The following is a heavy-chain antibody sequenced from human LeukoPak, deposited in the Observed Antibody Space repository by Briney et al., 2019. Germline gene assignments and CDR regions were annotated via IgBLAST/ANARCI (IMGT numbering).Heavy chain of an antibody. CDR1: GFTVSSNY. CDR2: IYSGGST. J-gene: IGHJ4*02. CDR3: ARRSSTFYYFDY. V-gene: IGHV3-53*01. D-gene: IGHD2-2*01. Sequence: PGGSLRLSCAASGFTVSSNYMSWVRQAPGKGLEWVSVIYSGGSTYYADSVKGRFTISRDNSKNTLYLQTNSLRAEDTAVYYCARRSSTFYYFDYWGQGTLVTVSS.